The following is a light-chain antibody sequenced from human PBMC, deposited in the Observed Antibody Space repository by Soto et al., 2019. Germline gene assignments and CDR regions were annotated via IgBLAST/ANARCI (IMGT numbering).Light chain of an antibody. CDR1: SSNIVSYS. J-gene: IGLJ3*02. CDR3: ASWDDSLNGPV. CDR2: SDN. Sequence: QSVLTQPPSASGTSGQRVTMSCSGSSSNIVSYSVSWYLHLPGTAPKLLIYSDNQRPSGVPDRFSGSKSGTSASLAISGLQSEDEADYYCASWDDSLNGPVFGGGTKVTVL. V-gene: IGLV1-44*01.